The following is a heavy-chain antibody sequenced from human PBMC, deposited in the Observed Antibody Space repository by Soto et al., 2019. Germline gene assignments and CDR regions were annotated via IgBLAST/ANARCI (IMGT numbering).Heavy chain of an antibody. J-gene: IGHJ6*02. V-gene: IGHV5-10-1*01. CDR2: IDPSDSYT. D-gene: IGHD3-16*02. CDR3: ARPGDMVSPDGMEV. CDR1: GYSFTSYL. Sequence: XESPKISWKGSGYSFTSYLIIWVRQMPGKGLEWMGSIDPSDSYTNYSPSFQGHVTISADKSISTAYLQWSSLKASDTAMYYCARPGDMVSPDGMEVWGQGTTVTVSS.